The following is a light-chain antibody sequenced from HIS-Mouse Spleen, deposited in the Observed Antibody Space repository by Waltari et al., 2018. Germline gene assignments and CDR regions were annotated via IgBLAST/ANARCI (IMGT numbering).Light chain of an antibody. V-gene: IGLV3-21*03. CDR2: DDR. Sequence: SYVLTQPPSVSVAPGKTARITCGGNNIGSKSVHWYQQKPGQAPVLVVYDDRGRPSGIPERFSGSNSGNTATLTISRVEAGDEADYYCQVWDSSSDHVVFGGGSKLTVL. CDR3: QVWDSSSDHVV. J-gene: IGLJ2*01. CDR1: NIGSKS.